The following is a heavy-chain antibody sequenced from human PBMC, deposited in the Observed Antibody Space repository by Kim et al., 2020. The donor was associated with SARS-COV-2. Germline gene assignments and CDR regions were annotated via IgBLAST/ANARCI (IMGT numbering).Heavy chain of an antibody. CDR3: ARSMRNYYGSGSPKHKGFDY. J-gene: IGHJ4*02. Sequence: GGSLRLSCAASGFTFSSYGMHWVRQAPGKGLEWVAVISYDGSNKYYADSVKGRFTISRDNSKNTLYLQMNSLRAEDTAVYYCARSMRNYYGSGSPKHKGFDYWGQGTLVTVSS. CDR1: GFTFSSYG. CDR2: ISYDGSNK. D-gene: IGHD3-10*01. V-gene: IGHV3-33*05.